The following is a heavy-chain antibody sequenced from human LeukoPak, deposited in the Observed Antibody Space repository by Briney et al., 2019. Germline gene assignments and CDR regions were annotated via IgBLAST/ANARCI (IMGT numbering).Heavy chain of an antibody. CDR1: GGSISSSSHS. V-gene: IGHV4-39*01. Sequence: SETLSLTCTVSGGSISSSSHSWGWIRQPQGKGLEWIGSIYYSGSTYYNPSLKSRVTISVDTSKNQFSLKLSSVTAADTAVYYCARKVVTASPFQHWGQGTLVTVSS. D-gene: IGHD2-21*02. J-gene: IGHJ1*01. CDR2: IYYSGST. CDR3: ARKVVTASPFQH.